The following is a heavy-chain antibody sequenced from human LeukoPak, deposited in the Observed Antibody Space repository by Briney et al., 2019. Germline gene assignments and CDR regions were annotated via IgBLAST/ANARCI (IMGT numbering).Heavy chain of an antibody. V-gene: IGHV3-7*04. CDR1: GFTFSNFW. CDR3: ARDRGGLPY. D-gene: IGHD5-18*01. CDR2: IKPDGTEE. Sequence: PGGSLRLSCAVSGFTFSNFWMTWVRQVPGKGLQWVANIKPDGTEEYYVDSVKGRFTISRDNAKNSLYLQTNSLRVEDTAVYYCARDRGGLPYWGQGTLVTVSS. J-gene: IGHJ4*02.